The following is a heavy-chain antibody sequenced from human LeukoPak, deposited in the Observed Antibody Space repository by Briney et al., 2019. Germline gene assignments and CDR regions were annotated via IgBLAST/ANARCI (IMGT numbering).Heavy chain of an antibody. CDR3: AAVGPYYYDSSGYYYAFDI. V-gene: IGHV3-48*03. Sequence: SGGSLRLSCAASGFTFSSYEMNWVRQPPGKGLEWLSYFSSSGSTIYYADSVKGRFTISRDNAKNSLYLQMNSLRSEDTAVYYCAAVGPYYYDSSGYYYAFDIWGEGTMVTVSS. CDR1: GFTFSSYE. CDR2: FSSSGSTI. D-gene: IGHD3-22*01. J-gene: IGHJ3*02.